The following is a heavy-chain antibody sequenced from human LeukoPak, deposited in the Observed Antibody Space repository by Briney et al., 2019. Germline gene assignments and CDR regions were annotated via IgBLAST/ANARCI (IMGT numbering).Heavy chain of an antibody. Sequence: GGSLRLSCAASGFTFSSYSMNWVRQAPGKGLEWVSSISSSSSYIYYADSVKGRFTISRDNAKNTVYLQMNSLRAEDTAMYYCARGRNGFFDYWGHGTLVTVSS. CDR1: GFTFSSYS. CDR2: ISSSSSYI. V-gene: IGHV3-21*04. J-gene: IGHJ4*01. D-gene: IGHD5-24*01. CDR3: ARGRNGFFDY.